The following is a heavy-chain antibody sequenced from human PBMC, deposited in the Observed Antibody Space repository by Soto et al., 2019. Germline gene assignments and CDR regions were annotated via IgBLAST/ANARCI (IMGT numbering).Heavy chain of an antibody. D-gene: IGHD4-17*01. CDR3: ARWGGTVNNYYFDY. CDR2: INPSGGST. J-gene: IGHJ4*02. Sequence: SLKGSCKGAGYAFTSDYRRCGRQDPGQGLEWMGIINPSGGSTSYAQKFQGRVTMTRDTSTSTVYMELSSLRSEDTAVYYCARWGGTVNNYYFDYWGQGTLVTVSS. CDR1: GYAFTSDY. V-gene: IGHV1-46*01.